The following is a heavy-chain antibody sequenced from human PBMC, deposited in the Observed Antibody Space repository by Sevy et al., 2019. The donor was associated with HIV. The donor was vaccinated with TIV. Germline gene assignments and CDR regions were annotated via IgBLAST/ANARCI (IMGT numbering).Heavy chain of an antibody. Sequence: ASVKVSCKTSGYTFASYGIGWVRQAAGQGLEWVGWISGYDGKTNYAQKFQGRVTMTTDTSTSTAYMELRSLRSDDTAVYYCARGLFNYYDSSGYYYSAWGQGTLVTVSS. CDR2: ISGYDGKT. CDR1: GYTFASYG. J-gene: IGHJ5*02. V-gene: IGHV1-18*04. CDR3: ARGLFNYYDSSGYYYSA. D-gene: IGHD3-22*01.